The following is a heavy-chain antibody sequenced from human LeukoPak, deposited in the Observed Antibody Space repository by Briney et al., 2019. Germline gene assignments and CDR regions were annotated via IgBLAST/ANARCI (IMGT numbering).Heavy chain of an antibody. V-gene: IGHV3-30-3*01. D-gene: IGHD6-19*01. J-gene: IGHJ4*02. CDR1: GFTFSSYA. Sequence: GGSLRLSCAASGFTFSSYAMHWVRQAPGKGLESVAFISYDGSNKYYADSVKGRFTISRDNSRNTLYLQMNSLRPEDTAVYYCARELDGSGWYGVDYWGQGTLVTVSS. CDR3: ARELDGSGWYGVDY. CDR2: ISYDGSNK.